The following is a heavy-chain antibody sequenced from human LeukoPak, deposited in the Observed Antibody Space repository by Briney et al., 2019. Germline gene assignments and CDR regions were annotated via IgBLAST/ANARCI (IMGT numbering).Heavy chain of an antibody. Sequence: GGSLTLSCVASGVTFSSYEMNWVRQAPGKGLEWVSSISSSCSYIYHADSVKGRFTISRDNAKNSLYLQMNSLRAEDTAVYYCARGLADAFDIWGQGTMVTVSS. CDR2: ISSSCSYI. J-gene: IGHJ3*02. CDR1: GVTFSSYE. CDR3: ARGLADAFDI. V-gene: IGHV3-21*01.